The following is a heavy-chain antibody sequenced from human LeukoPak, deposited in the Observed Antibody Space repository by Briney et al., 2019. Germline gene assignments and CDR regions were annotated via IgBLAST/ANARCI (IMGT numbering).Heavy chain of an antibody. CDR1: GFTFRSYA. CDR3: AKDLEDIVVVPAANGTGNWFDP. Sequence: PGGSLRLSCAASGFTFRSYAMHWVRQAPGKGLEWVAFIRYDGSNKYYADSVKGRFTISRDNSKNTLYLQMNSLRAEDTAVYYCAKDLEDIVVVPAANGTGNWFDPWGQGTLVTVSS. J-gene: IGHJ5*02. CDR2: IRYDGSNK. D-gene: IGHD2-2*01. V-gene: IGHV3-30*02.